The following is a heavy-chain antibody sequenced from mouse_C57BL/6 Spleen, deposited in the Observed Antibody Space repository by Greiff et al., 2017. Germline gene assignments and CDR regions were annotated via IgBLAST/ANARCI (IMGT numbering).Heavy chain of an antibody. CDR2: INYDGSST. Sequence: EVMLVESEGGLVQPGSSMKLSCTASGFTFSDYYMAWVRQVPEKGLEWVANINYDGSSTYYLDSLKSRFIISRDNAKNILYLQMSSLKSEDTATYYCARKLGRGYYFDYWGQGTTLTVSS. CDR1: GFTFSDYY. V-gene: IGHV5-16*01. J-gene: IGHJ2*01. D-gene: IGHD4-1*01. CDR3: ARKLGRGYYFDY.